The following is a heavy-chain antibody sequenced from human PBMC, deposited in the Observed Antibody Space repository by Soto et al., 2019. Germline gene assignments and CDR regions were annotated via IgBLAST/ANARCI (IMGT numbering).Heavy chain of an antibody. CDR3: AKSGSSGWYGWFDP. CDR1: GGTFSSYA. Sequence: SVKVSCKASGGTFSSYAISWVRQAPGQGLEWMGGIIPIFGTANYAQKFQGRVTITADESTSTAYMELSSLRSVDTATYYCAKSGSSGWYGWFDPWGQGTLVTVSS. D-gene: IGHD6-19*01. V-gene: IGHV1-69*13. CDR2: IIPIFGTA. J-gene: IGHJ5*02.